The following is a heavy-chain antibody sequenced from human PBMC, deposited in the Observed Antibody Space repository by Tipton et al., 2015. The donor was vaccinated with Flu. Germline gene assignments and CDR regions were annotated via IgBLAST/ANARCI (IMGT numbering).Heavy chain of an antibody. CDR2: INHSGST. CDR1: GGSFSGYY. Sequence: TLSLTCAVYGGSFSGYYWSWIRQPPGKGLEWIGEINHSGSTNYNPSLKSRVTISVDTSKNQFSLKLSSVTAADTAVYYCARAPVHRGYCSSTSCYYYYYGMDVWGQGPTATVSS. CDR3: ARAPVHRGYCSSTSCYYYYYGMDV. V-gene: IGHV4-34*01. D-gene: IGHD2-2*01. J-gene: IGHJ6*02.